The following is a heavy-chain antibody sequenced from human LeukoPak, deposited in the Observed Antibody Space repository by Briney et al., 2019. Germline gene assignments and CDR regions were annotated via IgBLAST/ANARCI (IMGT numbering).Heavy chain of an antibody. D-gene: IGHD2-2*01. Sequence: SETLSLTCTVSGGSISYSSYYWSWIRQPPGRGLEGFGTIYHSRSTYSNPSHPSLTRRVTISVDTSKNQFSLKLTSVTAADTAVYYCASRYCRSNSCNPLFQHGGQDTRVSVSS. CDR2: IYHSRST. V-gene: IGHV4-39*01. J-gene: IGHJ1*01. CDR3: ASRYCRSNSCNPLFQH. CDR1: GGSISYSSYY.